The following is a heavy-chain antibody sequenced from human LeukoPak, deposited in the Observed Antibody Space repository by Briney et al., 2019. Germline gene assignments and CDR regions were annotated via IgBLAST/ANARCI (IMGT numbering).Heavy chain of an antibody. D-gene: IGHD3-22*01. CDR2: ISSSGSTI. CDR1: GFTFSDYY. Sequence: PGGSLRLSCAASGFTFSDYYMSWIRQAPGKGLEWVSYISSSGSTIYYADSVKGRFTISRDNAKNSPYLQMNSLRAEDTAVYYCARARSYYYDSSGYTWGQGTLVTVSS. CDR3: ARARSYYYDSSGYT. J-gene: IGHJ5*02. V-gene: IGHV3-11*01.